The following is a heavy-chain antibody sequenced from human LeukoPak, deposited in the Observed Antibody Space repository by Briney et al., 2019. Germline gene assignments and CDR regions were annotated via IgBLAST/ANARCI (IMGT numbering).Heavy chain of an antibody. J-gene: IGHJ5*02. D-gene: IGHD2/OR15-2a*01. Sequence: SETLPLTCSVSGASIKSYHWSWIRQSAGKGLEWIGRIYSSGRVDHNPSLENRVSMSVDTSRNELLLELDSVTAADTGVYYCAALHYFGHGATRTWGQGTLVTVSS. V-gene: IGHV4-4*07. CDR1: GASIKSYH. CDR3: AALHYFGHGATRT. CDR2: IYSSGRV.